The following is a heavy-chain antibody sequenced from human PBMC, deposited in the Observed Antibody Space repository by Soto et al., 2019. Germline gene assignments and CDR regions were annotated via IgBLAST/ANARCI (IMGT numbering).Heavy chain of an antibody. D-gene: IGHD6-13*01. Sequence: PGESLKISCKGSGYRFTNYWIGWVRQMPEKDLEWMGIIYPGDSDTRYSPSFQGQVTISADKSISTAYLQWSSLKASDTAMYYCARHYSPRIAATPRVYYNGMDVWGQGTTVTV. J-gene: IGHJ6*02. CDR3: ARHYSPRIAATPRVYYNGMDV. V-gene: IGHV5-51*01. CDR1: GYRFTNYW. CDR2: IYPGDSDT.